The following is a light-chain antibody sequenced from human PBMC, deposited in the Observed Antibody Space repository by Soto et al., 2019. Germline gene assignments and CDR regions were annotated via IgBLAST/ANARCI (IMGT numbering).Light chain of an antibody. J-gene: IGKJ1*01. Sequence: DIQMTQSPSSLSASVGDRVTITCQASQDISNYLNWYQQKPGKAPKLLIYDASNLETGVPSRLSGSGSGTDFTFTISSLQPEDIATYYRQQYNSYQGTVGLGTQV. V-gene: IGKV1-33*01. CDR3: QQYNSYQGT. CDR1: QDISNY. CDR2: DAS.